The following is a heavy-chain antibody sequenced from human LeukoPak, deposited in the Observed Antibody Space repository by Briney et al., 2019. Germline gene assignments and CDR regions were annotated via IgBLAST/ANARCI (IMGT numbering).Heavy chain of an antibody. Sequence: PGGSLRLSCAASGFTFSSYAMSWVRQAPGKGLEWVSAISGSGGSTYYADFVKGRFTISRDNSKNTLYLQMNSLRAEDTAVYYCAKGGSGYYPPYYYYGMDVWGQGTTVTVSS. CDR2: ISGSGGST. CDR3: AKGGSGYYPPYYYYGMDV. V-gene: IGHV3-23*01. J-gene: IGHJ6*02. CDR1: GFTFSSYA. D-gene: IGHD3-22*01.